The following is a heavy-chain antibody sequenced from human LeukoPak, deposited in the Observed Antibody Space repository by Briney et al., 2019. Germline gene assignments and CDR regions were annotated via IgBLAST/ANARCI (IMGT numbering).Heavy chain of an antibody. Sequence: SETLSLTCSVSGGSISTGAYYWSWIRQPPGKGLEWIGEINHSGSTNYNPSLKSRVTISVDTSKNQFSLKLSSVTAADTAVYYCARRPRYYPYYFDYWGQGTLVTVSS. D-gene: IGHD3-22*01. CDR3: ARRPRYYPYYFDY. J-gene: IGHJ4*02. CDR2: INHSGST. CDR1: GGSISTGAYY. V-gene: IGHV4-34*01.